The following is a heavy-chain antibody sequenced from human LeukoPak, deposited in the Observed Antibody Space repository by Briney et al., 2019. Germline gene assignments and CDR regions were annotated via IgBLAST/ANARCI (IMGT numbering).Heavy chain of an antibody. J-gene: IGHJ6*02. D-gene: IGHD6-19*01. V-gene: IGHV4-59*01. Sequence: SETLSLTCTVSGGSISAYYWSWVRQPPGKGLEWIGYIYHSGSTNYNPSLKSRVTISVDTSKNQFSLKLSSVTAADTAVYYCARERGSGWYGGTYYYYYGMDVWGQGTTVTVSS. CDR2: IYHSGST. CDR1: GGSISAYY. CDR3: ARERGSGWYGGTYYYYYGMDV.